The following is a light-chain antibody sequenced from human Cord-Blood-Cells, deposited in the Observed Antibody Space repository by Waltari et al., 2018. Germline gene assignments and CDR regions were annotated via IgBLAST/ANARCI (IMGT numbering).Light chain of an antibody. CDR2: DAS. V-gene: IGKV1-33*01. J-gene: IGKJ2*01. CDR3: QQYDNLPRYT. CDR1: QDISNY. Sequence: DIQMTQSQSSLSASVGDSVTITCQASQDISNYVHWYQQKPGKAPKLLIYDASNLEPGVPSRFSGSGSGTAITFTISSLQPEDIATYYCQQYDNLPRYTFGQGTKLEIK.